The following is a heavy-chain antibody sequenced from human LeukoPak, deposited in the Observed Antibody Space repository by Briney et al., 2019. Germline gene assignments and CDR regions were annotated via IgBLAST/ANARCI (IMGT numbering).Heavy chain of an antibody. CDR2: INPDGNKK. J-gene: IGHJ4*02. D-gene: IGHD5-18*01. V-gene: IGHV3-7*01. CDR3: ARDLAYSRLDY. CDR1: GLTFSSSW. Sequence: PGGSLRLSCAVSGLTFSSSWMDWVRQAPGKGLEWVASINPDGNKKYSADSVKGRFTISRDNAENSLYLQMNSLRVEDTAFYYCARDLAYSRLDYWGQGTLVIVSS.